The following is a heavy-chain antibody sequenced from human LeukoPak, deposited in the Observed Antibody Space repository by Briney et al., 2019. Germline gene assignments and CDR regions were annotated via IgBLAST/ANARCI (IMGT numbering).Heavy chain of an antibody. CDR1: GFTFSSYA. J-gene: IGHJ3*02. V-gene: IGHV3-23*01. Sequence: GGSLRLSCAPSGFTFSSYAMSWVRQAPGKGLEWVSAISGSGGSTYYADSVKGRFTISRDNSKNTLYLQMNSLRAEDTAVYYCAKDLSITMIVVVIDAFDIWGQGTMVTVSS. CDR3: AKDLSITMIVVVIDAFDI. D-gene: IGHD3-22*01. CDR2: ISGSGGST.